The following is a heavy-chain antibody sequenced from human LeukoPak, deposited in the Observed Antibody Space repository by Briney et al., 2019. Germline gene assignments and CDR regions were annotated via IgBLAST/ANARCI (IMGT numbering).Heavy chain of an antibody. CDR3: AKDLARYGSGSTYYFDY. CDR1: GFTFSSYG. D-gene: IGHD3-10*01. J-gene: IGHJ4*02. V-gene: IGHV3-23*01. Sequence: GGSLRLSCAASGFTFSSYGMSWVRQAPGKGLEWVSAISGSGGSTYYADSVKGRFTISRDNSKNTLYLQTNSLRAEDTAVYYCAKDLARYGSGSTYYFDYWGQGTLVTVSS. CDR2: ISGSGGST.